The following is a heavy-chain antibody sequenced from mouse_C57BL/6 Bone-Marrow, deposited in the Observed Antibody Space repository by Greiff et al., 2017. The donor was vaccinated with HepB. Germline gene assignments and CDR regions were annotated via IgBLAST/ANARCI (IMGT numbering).Heavy chain of an antibody. CDR1: GDSFTVYY. CDR2: VNPNNGVT. V-gene: IGHV1-18*01. Sequence: VQLQQPGPDLVKPGTSVKISCKASGDSFTVYYMHWVKQSHGKSLEWIGRVNPNNGVTYYNQKFKDKAILTIDKSSTTAYMDLRSLTSADSAVYDCARRMAYWGQGTLVTVSA. CDR3: ARRMAY. J-gene: IGHJ3*01.